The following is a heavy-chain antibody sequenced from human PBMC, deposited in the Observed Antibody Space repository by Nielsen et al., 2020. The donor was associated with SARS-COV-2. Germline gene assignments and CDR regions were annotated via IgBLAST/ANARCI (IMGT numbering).Heavy chain of an antibody. J-gene: IGHJ4*02. CDR1: GGSFSGYY. CDR2: INHSGST. CDR3: ARRTTFGGVIEIDY. Sequence: SQTLSLTCAVYGGSFSGYYWSWIRQPPGKGLEWIGEINHSGSTNYNPSLKSRVTISVDTSKNQFSLKLSSVTAADTAVYYCARRTTFGGVIEIDYWGQGTLVTVSS. D-gene: IGHD3-16*02. V-gene: IGHV4-34*01.